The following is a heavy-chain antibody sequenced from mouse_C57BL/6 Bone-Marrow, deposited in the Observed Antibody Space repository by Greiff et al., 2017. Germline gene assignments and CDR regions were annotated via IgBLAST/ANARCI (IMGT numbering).Heavy chain of an antibody. CDR1: GYTFTEYT. CDR2: FYPGSGSI. D-gene: IGHD1-1*01. CDR3: ARHEAHYYGSRTSYFDV. Sequence: VQLQQSGAELVKPGASVKLSCKASGYTFTEYTIHWVKQRSGQGLEWIGWFYPGSGSIKYNEKFKDKATLTADKSSSTVYMELSRLTSEYSAVYFCARHEAHYYGSRTSYFDVWGTGTTVTVSS. V-gene: IGHV1-62-2*01. J-gene: IGHJ1*03.